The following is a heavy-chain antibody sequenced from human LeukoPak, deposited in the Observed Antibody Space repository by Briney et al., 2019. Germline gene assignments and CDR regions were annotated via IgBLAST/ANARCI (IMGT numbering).Heavy chain of an antibody. J-gene: IGHJ4*02. Sequence: GRSLRLSCAASGFTFSRYGMHWVRQAPGKGLEWVAVISYDGSNKYYADSVKGRFTISRDNSKNTLYLQMNSLRAEDTAVYYCAKDLYLTGYSFDYWGQGTLVTDSS. CDR1: GFTFSRYG. CDR3: AKDLYLTGYSFDY. V-gene: IGHV3-30*18. D-gene: IGHD3-9*01. CDR2: ISYDGSNK.